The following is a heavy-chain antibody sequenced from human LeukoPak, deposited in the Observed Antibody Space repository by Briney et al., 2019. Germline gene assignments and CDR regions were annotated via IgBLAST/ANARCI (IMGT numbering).Heavy chain of an antibody. CDR2: IYSGGTT. V-gene: IGHV3-53*01. Sequence: GGSLRLSCAVSEFTVSGNYMSWVRHAPGKGLEWVSLIYSGGTTYYADSVKGRFTISRDNSKNTLYLQMNSLRAEDTAVYYCARRAGGYSHPYDYWGQGILVTVSS. CDR1: EFTVSGNY. J-gene: IGHJ4*02. D-gene: IGHD4-23*01. CDR3: ARRAGGYSHPYDY.